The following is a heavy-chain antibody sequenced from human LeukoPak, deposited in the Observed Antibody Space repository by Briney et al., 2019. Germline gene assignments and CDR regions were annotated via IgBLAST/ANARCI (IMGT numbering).Heavy chain of an antibody. CDR3: AKRGTAGSWNPEDY. D-gene: IGHD1-1*01. CDR1: GVTISSQA. V-gene: IGHV3-23*01. Sequence: GSLRLSCVASGVTISSQAMSWVRHAAGKGLEWVSTIGSGGSTYYADTVKGRFTISRDNSKNTLSLQLNSLRAEDTAVYYCAKRGTAGSWNPEDYWGQGTLVTVSS. CDR2: IGSGGST. J-gene: IGHJ4*02.